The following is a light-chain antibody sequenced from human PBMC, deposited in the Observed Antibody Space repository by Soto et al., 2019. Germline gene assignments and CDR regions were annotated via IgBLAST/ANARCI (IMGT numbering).Light chain of an antibody. CDR2: DVS. Sequence: QSVLTQPASVSGSPGQSITISCTGTSSDVGGYNYVSWYQQHPGKAPKLMIYDVSNRPSGVSNRFSGSKSGNTASLTISGLQAEYEADYYCSSYTSSSTSYVVGTGTKVTVL. CDR1: SSDVGGYNY. J-gene: IGLJ1*01. CDR3: SSYTSSSTSYV. V-gene: IGLV2-14*01.